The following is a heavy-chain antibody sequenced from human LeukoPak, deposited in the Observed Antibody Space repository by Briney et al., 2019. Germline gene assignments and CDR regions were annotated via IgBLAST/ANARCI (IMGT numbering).Heavy chain of an antibody. Sequence: SETLSLTCAVSGGSISSGGYSWSWIRQPPGKGLEWIGYIYHSGSTYYNPSLKSRVTISVDRSKNQFSLKLSSVTAADTAVYYYARDSGYFFDYWGQGTLVTVSS. CDR1: GGSISSGGYS. CDR2: IYHSGST. V-gene: IGHV4-30-2*01. D-gene: IGHD3-10*01. CDR3: ARDSGYFFDY. J-gene: IGHJ4*02.